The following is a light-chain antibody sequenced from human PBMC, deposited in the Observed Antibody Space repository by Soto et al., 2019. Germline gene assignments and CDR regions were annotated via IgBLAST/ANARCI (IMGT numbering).Light chain of an antibody. Sequence: EIVLTQSPGTLSLSPGERATLSCRASQSVSSSYLAWYQQKPGQAPRLLIYGASSRATGIPDRFSSSGSGTDFTLTISRLEPEDFAVNYCKQYGSSPLTFGGGTKVEIK. CDR2: GAS. V-gene: IGKV3-20*01. CDR3: KQYGSSPLT. CDR1: QSVSSSY. J-gene: IGKJ4*01.